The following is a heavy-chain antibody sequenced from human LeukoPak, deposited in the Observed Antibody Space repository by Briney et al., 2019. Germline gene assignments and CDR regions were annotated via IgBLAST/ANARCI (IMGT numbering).Heavy chain of an antibody. J-gene: IGHJ4*02. Sequence: ASVKVSCKASGYTFTSYDINWVRQATGQGLEWMGWMNPNSGNTGYAQKFQGRVTMTRNTSISTAYMELSSLRSEDTAVYYCARGRGASPAVGLWGQGTLVTVSS. V-gene: IGHV1-8*01. D-gene: IGHD2-2*01. CDR2: MNPNSGNT. CDR3: ARGRGASPAVGL. CDR1: GYTFTSYD.